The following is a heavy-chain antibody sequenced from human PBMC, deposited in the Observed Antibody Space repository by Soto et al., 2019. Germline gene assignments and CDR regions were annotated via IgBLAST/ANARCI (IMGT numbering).Heavy chain of an antibody. CDR3: ARGAKSTMIDSEWYYYYYGMDV. J-gene: IGHJ6*02. V-gene: IGHV4-34*01. CDR2: INHSGST. Sequence: SETLSLTCAVYGGSFSGYYWSWIRQPPGKGLEWMGEINHSGSTNYNPSLKSRVTISVDTSKNQFSLKLSSVTAADTAVYYCARGAKSTMIDSEWYYYYYGMDVWGQGTTVTVSS. CDR1: GGSFSGYY. D-gene: IGHD3-22*01.